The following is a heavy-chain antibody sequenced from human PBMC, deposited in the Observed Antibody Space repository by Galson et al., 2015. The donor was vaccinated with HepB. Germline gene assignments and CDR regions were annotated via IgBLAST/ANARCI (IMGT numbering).Heavy chain of an antibody. Sequence: CAISGDSVSSDSAAWNWIRQSPSRGLEWLGRTYYRSKWYNDYAVSVKSRITINPDTSKNQFSLQLNSVTPEDTAVYYCAREGVVLLWFGESQHSGFDYWGQGTLVTVSS. V-gene: IGHV6-1*01. CDR1: GDSVSSDSAA. CDR3: AREGVVLLWFGESQHSGFDY. J-gene: IGHJ4*02. CDR2: TYYRSKWYN. D-gene: IGHD3-10*01.